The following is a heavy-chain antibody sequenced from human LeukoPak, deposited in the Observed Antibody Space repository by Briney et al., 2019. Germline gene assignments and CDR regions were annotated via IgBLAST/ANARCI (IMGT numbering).Heavy chain of an antibody. D-gene: IGHD6-19*01. V-gene: IGHV3-7*01. CDR1: GFTFSGYW. J-gene: IGHJ4*02. CDR3: ARGGGSGWTAYSDH. Sequence: PGGSLRLSCAASGFTFSGYWMSWVRQAPGKGLEWVANIKQDGSEKYYVDSVKGRFTISRDNAKNSLSLQMNSLRAEDTAVYYCARGGGSGWTAYSDHWGQGTLVTVST. CDR2: IKQDGSEK.